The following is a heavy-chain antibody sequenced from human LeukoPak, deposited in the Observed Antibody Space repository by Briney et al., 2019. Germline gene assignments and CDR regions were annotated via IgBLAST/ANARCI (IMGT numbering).Heavy chain of an antibody. CDR3: APLSWFDP. CDR2: ISWNSGSI. J-gene: IGHJ5*02. V-gene: IGHV3-9*01. Sequence: GGSLRLSCAASGFIFKDYAMHWVRQAPGKGLEWVSGISWNSGSIGYADSVKGRFTISRDNAKNSLYLQMDSLRAEDTAVYYCAPLSWFDPWGQGTLVTVSS. CDR1: GFIFKDYA.